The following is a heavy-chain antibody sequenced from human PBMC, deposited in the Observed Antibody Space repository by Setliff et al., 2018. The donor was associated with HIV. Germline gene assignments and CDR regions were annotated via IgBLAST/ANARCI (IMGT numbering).Heavy chain of an antibody. D-gene: IGHD6-13*01. CDR3: ARVGYTSFWYDS. Sequence: PGGSLRLSCAASGFTFSSYSVNWVRQAPGKGLEWVAVISYDGFNKYYADSVQGRFTISRDNSKNTLYLQMNSLRPEDTAVYYCARVGYTSFWYDSWGQGTLVTVSS. V-gene: IGHV3-30*03. J-gene: IGHJ5*01. CDR1: GFTFSSYS. CDR2: ISYDGFNK.